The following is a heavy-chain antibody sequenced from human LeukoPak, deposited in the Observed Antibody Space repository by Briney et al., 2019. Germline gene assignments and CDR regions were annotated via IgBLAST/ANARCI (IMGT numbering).Heavy chain of an antibody. V-gene: IGHV3-21*01. J-gene: IGHJ4*02. D-gene: IGHD3-22*01. Sequence: GGSLRLSRAASGFTFSSFAMNWVRQAPGKGLEWVSSISSSSSYIYYADSVKGRFTISRDNAKNSLYLQMNSLRAEDTAVYYCARGPEGDYYDSSGTDYWGQGTLVTVSS. CDR2: ISSSSSYI. CDR1: GFTFSSFA. CDR3: ARGPEGDYYDSSGTDY.